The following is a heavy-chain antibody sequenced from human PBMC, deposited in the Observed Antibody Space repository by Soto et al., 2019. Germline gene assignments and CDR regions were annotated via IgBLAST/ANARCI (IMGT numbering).Heavy chain of an antibody. Sequence: ETLSLTCTVSSGSISVTNVFWGWVRQPPGKGLEWIGNVDYSGTAYFSPSLATRVTFHVDTSKNQFSLTLYSVTAADTAVYYCARITGRHLDYWGQGILVTVS. V-gene: IGHV4-39*01. D-gene: IGHD1-20*01. CDR1: SGSISVTNVF. J-gene: IGHJ4*02. CDR3: ARITGRHLDY. CDR2: VDYSGTA.